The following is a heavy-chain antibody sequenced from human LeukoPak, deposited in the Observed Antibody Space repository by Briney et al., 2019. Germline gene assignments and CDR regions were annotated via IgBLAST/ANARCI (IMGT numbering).Heavy chain of an antibody. V-gene: IGHV4-59*08. D-gene: IGHD6-13*01. CDR3: ARHLRGEQQLSGFDY. J-gene: IGHJ4*02. CDR1: GGSSSRYY. Sequence: SETLSLTCTVSGGSSSRYYWSWIRQPPGKGLEWIGYIYYSGSTKYNPSLRSRVTISADTSKNQFSLKLSSVTAADTAVYYCARHLRGEQQLSGFDYWGQGTPVTVSS. CDR2: IYYSGST.